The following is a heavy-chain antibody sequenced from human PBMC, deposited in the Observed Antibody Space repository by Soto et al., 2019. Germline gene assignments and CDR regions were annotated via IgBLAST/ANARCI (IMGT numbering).Heavy chain of an antibody. CDR1: GGSFSGYY. CDR2: INHSGST. Sequence: SETLSLTCAVYGGSFSGYYWSWIRQPPGKGLEWIGEINHSGSTNYNPSLKSRVTISVDTSKNQFSLKLSSVTAADTAVYYCARGHGWNYYYYYMEVWGKGTTVTVSS. J-gene: IGHJ6*03. V-gene: IGHV4-34*01. CDR3: ARGHGWNYYYYYMEV.